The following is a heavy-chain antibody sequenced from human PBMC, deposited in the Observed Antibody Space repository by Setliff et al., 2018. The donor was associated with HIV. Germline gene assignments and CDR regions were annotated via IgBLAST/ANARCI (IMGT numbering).Heavy chain of an antibody. CDR1: DYSISSGYY. Sequence: PSETLSLTCAVSDYSISSGYYWGWIRQPPGKGLEWIGSIYHSGSTHYNPSLKSRVTLSLDASKNQISLKLRSVIAADTAMYYCARGHEWLRNWGQGTLVTVSS. V-gene: IGHV4-38-2*01. D-gene: IGHD5-12*01. CDR2: IYHSGST. J-gene: IGHJ4*02. CDR3: ARGHEWLRN.